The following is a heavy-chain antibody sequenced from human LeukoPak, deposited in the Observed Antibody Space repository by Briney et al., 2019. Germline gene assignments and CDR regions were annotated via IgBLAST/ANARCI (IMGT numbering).Heavy chain of an antibody. D-gene: IGHD3-22*01. CDR3: ARSFSPNYYDLLDY. CDR2: IYYSGTT. CDR1: GGSISTYY. V-gene: IGHV4-59*01. J-gene: IGHJ4*02. Sequence: SETLSLTCTVSGGSISTYYWSWIRQPPGKGLDRIGYIYYSGTTNYNPSLNSRVTISLATSKNQFSLELNSVTAADTAVYYCARSFSPNYYDLLDYWGQGILVTLSS.